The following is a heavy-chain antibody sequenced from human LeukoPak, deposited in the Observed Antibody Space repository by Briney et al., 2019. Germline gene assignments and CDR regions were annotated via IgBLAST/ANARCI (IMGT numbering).Heavy chain of an antibody. D-gene: IGHD1-26*01. CDR3: ARSGKGARGVFDY. J-gene: IGHJ4*02. CDR2: IYTSGSI. CDR1: GGSISSYY. Sequence: PSETLSLTCTVSGGSISSYYWSWIRQPAGKGLEWIGRIYTSGSIHYNPSLKRRVTMSVDTSNNQFSLKLSSVTAADTAVYYCARSGKGARGVFDYWGQGTLVTVSS. V-gene: IGHV4-4*07.